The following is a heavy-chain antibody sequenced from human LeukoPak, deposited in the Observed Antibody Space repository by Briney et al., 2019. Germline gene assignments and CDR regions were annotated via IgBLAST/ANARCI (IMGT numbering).Heavy chain of an antibody. CDR1: GFTFSRFS. J-gene: IGHJ4*02. V-gene: IGHV3-48*04. CDR3: ARDLTHCGGDCHNF. D-gene: IGHD2-21*02. CDR2: ISGSSSTI. Sequence: PGGSLRLSCAASGFTFSRFSMNWVRQAPGKGLEWVSYISGSSSTIYYADSVKGRFTISRDNTKNSLYLQMNSLRAEDTAVYFCARDLTHCGGDCHNFWGQGTLVTVSS.